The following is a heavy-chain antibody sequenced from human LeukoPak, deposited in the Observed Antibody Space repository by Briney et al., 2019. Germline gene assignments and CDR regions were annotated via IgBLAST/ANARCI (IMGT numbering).Heavy chain of an antibody. Sequence: PVGSLRLSCAASGFTFSNAWMSWGRQAPGKGLEWGGRIKSKTDGGTTDYAAPVKGRFTISRDDSKNTLYRQMNRLKTEATAVYYCTTDSSSWTFFDYWGQGTLVTVSS. V-gene: IGHV3-15*01. CDR2: IKSKTDGGTT. CDR1: GFTFSNAW. J-gene: IGHJ4*02. CDR3: TTDSSSWTFFDY. D-gene: IGHD6-13*01.